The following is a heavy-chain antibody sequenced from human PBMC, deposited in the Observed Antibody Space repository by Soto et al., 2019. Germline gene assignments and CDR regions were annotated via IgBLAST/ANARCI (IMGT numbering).Heavy chain of an antibody. CDR1: GFSLSTSGVG. V-gene: IGHV2-5*02. D-gene: IGHD4-17*01. CDR2: IYWDDDK. J-gene: IGHJ4*02. CDR3: AHSSSRWPLGY. Sequence: QITLKESGPTLVKPTQTLTLTCTFSGFSLSTSGVGVVWIRQPPRKALEWLALIYWDDDKRYRPSLKSRLTITKDTSKNQVVLTVSNMDPVDTATYYCAHSSSRWPLGYWGQGTLVTV.